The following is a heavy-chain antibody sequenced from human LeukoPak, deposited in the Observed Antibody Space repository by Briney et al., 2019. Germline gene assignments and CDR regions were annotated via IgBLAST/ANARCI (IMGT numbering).Heavy chain of an antibody. CDR2: ISAYNGNT. Sequence: ASVKVSCKASGYTFTSYGISWVRQAPGQGLEWMGWISAYNGNTNYAQKLQGRLTMTTDTSTSTAYMELKSLRSDDTAVYYCARGSTLPILEYCSSTSCFFDYWGQGTLVTVSS. CDR1: GYTFTSYG. CDR3: ARGSTLPILEYCSSTSCFFDY. J-gene: IGHJ4*02. V-gene: IGHV1-18*01. D-gene: IGHD2-2*01.